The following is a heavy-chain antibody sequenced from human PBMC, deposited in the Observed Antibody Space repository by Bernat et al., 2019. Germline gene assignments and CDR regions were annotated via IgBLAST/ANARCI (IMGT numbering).Heavy chain of an antibody. J-gene: IGHJ5*02. V-gene: IGHV3-30*02. CDR1: GFTFSSYG. CDR3: AKEGAGQLRRGWFDP. Sequence: QVQLVESGGGVVQPGGSLRLSCAASGFTFSSYGMHWVRQAPGKGLEWVAFIRYDGSNKYYADSVKGRFTISRDNSKNTLYLQMNSLRAEDTAVYYCAKEGAGQLRRGWFDPWGQGTLVTVSS. D-gene: IGHD6-19*01. CDR2: IRYDGSNK.